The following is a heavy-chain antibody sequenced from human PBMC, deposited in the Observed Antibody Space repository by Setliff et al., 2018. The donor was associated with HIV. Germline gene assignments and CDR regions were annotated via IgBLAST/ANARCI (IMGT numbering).Heavy chain of an antibody. CDR2: IYYSGST. Sequence: SETLSLTCTVSGGSISSSSYYWGWIRQPPGKGLEWIGSIYYSGSTYYNPSLKSRVTISVDTSKNQFSLKLTSVTAADTAVYYCATHFVPAIRANDFWGQGTLVTVSS. V-gene: IGHV4-39*01. D-gene: IGHD3-9*01. CDR1: GGSISSSSYY. CDR3: ATHFVPAIRANDF. J-gene: IGHJ4*02.